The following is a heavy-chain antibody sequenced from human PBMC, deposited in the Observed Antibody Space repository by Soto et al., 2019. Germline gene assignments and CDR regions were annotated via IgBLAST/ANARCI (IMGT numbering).Heavy chain of an antibody. CDR2: IDQGGNKK. J-gene: IGHJ4*02. CDR1: EFTFTSYW. CDR3: ARENWVFDY. Sequence: PGGSVRLSCAASEFTFTSYWMTWVRQAPGKGLEWVANIDQGGNKKYYVDSVKGRFIISRDNAKNSLYLQMYSLRAEDTAVYYCARENWVFDYWGQGALVTVSS. V-gene: IGHV3-7*03. D-gene: IGHD7-27*01.